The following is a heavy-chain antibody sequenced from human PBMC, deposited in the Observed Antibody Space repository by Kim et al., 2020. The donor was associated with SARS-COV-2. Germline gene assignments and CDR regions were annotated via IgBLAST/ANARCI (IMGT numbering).Heavy chain of an antibody. V-gene: IGHV3-30*01. CDR3: ARDQIGSSWYWGVRERAFDI. D-gene: IGHD6-13*01. Sequence: RFTISRDNSKNTLYLQMNSLRAEDTAVYYCARDQIGSSWYWGVRERAFDIWGQGTMVTVSS. J-gene: IGHJ3*02.